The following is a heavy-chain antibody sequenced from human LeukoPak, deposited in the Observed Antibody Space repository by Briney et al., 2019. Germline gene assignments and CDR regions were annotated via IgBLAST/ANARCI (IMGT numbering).Heavy chain of an antibody. J-gene: IGHJ4*02. CDR1: GFTFDDYA. V-gene: IGHV3-9*03. CDR2: ISWNSGSI. Sequence: GGSLRLSCAASGFTFDDYAMHWVRQAPGKGLEWVSGISWNSGSIGYADSVKGRFTISRDNAKNSLYLQMNSLRAEDMALYYCAKGRGSSWFRYYFDYWGQGTLVTVSS. CDR3: AKGRGSSWFRYYFDY. D-gene: IGHD6-13*01.